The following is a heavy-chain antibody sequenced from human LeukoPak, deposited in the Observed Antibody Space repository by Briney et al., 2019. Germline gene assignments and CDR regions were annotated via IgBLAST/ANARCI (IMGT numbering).Heavy chain of an antibody. CDR1: GGSFSGYY. Sequence: SETLSLTCAVYGGSFSGYYWSWIRQPPGQGLEWIGEINHSGSTNYNPSLKSRVTISVDTSKNQFSLKLSSVTAADTAVYYCARVWPYGSGSYYNDWGQGTLVTVSS. D-gene: IGHD3-10*01. V-gene: IGHV4-34*01. J-gene: IGHJ4*02. CDR3: ARVWPYGSGSYYND. CDR2: INHSGST.